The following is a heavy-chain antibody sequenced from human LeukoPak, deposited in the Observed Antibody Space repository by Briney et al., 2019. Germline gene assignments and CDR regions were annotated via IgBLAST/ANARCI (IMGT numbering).Heavy chain of an antibody. CDR2: IYYTGST. Sequence: KASETLSLTCTVSGGSVSSGSYYWSWIRQPPGKGLEWIAYIYYTGSTNYNPSLKSRVTMSVDTSKNQFSLKMSSVTAADTAVYYCARGYYDSSCYFHFDYWGQGTLVTVSS. CDR3: ARGYYDSSCYFHFDY. V-gene: IGHV4-61*01. CDR1: GGSVSSGSYY. D-gene: IGHD3-22*01. J-gene: IGHJ4*02.